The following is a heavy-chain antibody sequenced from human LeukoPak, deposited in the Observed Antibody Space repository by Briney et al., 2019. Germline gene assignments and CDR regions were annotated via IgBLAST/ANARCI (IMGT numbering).Heavy chain of an antibody. J-gene: IGHJ6*02. CDR3: ARAPTIRGGNPSRVRGMDV. D-gene: IGHD4-23*01. CDR2: IYTSGST. V-gene: IGHV4-61*02. CDR1: GGSISSGSYY. Sequence: PSETLSLTCTVSGGSISSGSYYWSWIRQPAGKGLEWIGRIYTSGSTNYNPSLKSRVTISVGTSKNQFSLKLSSVTAADTAVYYCARAPTIRGGNPSRVRGMDVWGQGTTVTVSS.